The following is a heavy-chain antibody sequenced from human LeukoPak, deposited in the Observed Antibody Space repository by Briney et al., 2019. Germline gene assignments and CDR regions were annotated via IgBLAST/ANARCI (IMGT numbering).Heavy chain of an antibody. CDR2: IYSGGST. D-gene: IGHD6-13*01. CDR3: ARAVAAAAGNDAFDI. V-gene: IGHV3-66*01. Sequence: GGSLRLSCAASGFTVSSNYMRWVRQAPGKGLEWVSVIYSGGSTYYADSVKGRFTISRDNSKNTLYLQMNSLRAEDTAVYYCARAVAAAAGNDAFDIWGQGTMVTVSS. J-gene: IGHJ3*02. CDR1: GFTVSSNY.